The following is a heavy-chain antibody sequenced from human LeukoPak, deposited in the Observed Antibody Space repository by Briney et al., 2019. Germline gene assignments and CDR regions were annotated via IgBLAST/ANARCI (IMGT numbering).Heavy chain of an antibody. CDR1: GGSISSNSFY. CDR3: ARETRNPRGGYYDYFDY. D-gene: IGHD3-22*01. V-gene: IGHV4-39*07. CDR2: IYYSGST. J-gene: IGHJ4*02. Sequence: SETLSLTCTVSGGSISSNSFYWGWIRQPPGKGLEWIGSIYYSGSTYYNPSLKSRVTISVDTSKNQFSLKLSSVTAADTAVYYCARETRNPRGGYYDYFDYWGQGTLVTVSS.